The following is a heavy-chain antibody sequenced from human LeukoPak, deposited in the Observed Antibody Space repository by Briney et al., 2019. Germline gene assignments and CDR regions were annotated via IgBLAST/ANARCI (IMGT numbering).Heavy chain of an antibody. J-gene: IGHJ1*01. V-gene: IGHV1-46*01. CDR3: ASPGPRATVTSQYFQH. CDR1: GYTFTSYY. D-gene: IGHD4-17*01. Sequence: ASVKVSCNASGYTFTSYYMHWVRQAPGQGLEWMGIINPSGGSTSYAQKFQGRITMTRDMSTSTVYMELSSLRSGDTAVYYCASPGPRATVTSQYFQHWGQGTLVTVSS. CDR2: INPSGGST.